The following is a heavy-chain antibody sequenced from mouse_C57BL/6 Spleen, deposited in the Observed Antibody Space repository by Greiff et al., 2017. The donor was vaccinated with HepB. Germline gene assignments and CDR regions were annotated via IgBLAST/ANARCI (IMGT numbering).Heavy chain of an antibody. D-gene: IGHD2-2*01. Sequence: VQLQQSGAELVRPGASVKLSCKASGYTFTDYYINWVKQRPGQGLEWIARIYPASGNTYYNEKFKGKATLTAEKSSSTAYMQLSSLTSEDSAVYFCATSIYYGYDGVYFDYWGQGTTLTVSS. J-gene: IGHJ2*01. CDR3: ATSIYYGYDGVYFDY. V-gene: IGHV1-76*01. CDR2: IYPASGNT. CDR1: GYTFTDYY.